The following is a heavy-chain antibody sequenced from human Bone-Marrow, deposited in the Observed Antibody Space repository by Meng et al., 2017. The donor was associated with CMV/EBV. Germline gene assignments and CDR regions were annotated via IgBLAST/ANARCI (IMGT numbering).Heavy chain of an antibody. D-gene: IGHD3-10*01. J-gene: IGHJ6*02. CDR2: INSDGSST. CDR3: ARAGAGRPARNGMDV. V-gene: IGHV3-74*01. CDR1: GFTFSSYW. Sequence: GGSLRLSCAASGFTFSSYWMHWVRQAPGKGLVWVSRINSDGSSTNYADSVKGRFTISRDNTRNTLDLQMNSLRAEDTAVYYCARAGAGRPARNGMDVWGQGATVTVSS.